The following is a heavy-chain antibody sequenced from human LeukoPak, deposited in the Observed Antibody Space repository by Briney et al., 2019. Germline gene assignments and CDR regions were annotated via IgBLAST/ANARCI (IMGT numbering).Heavy chain of an antibody. J-gene: IGHJ4*02. CDR1: GFTFSSYW. CDR2: INGDGNSI. Sequence: GGSLRLSCAASGFTFSSYWMHWVRQAPGKGLVWVSRINGDGNSISYTHSVKGRFTISRDNAKNTVYLQMNSLRAEDTAVYYCARDRGSSGWYYSFDYWGQGTLVTVSS. D-gene: IGHD6-19*01. CDR3: ARDRGSSGWYYSFDY. V-gene: IGHV3-74*01.